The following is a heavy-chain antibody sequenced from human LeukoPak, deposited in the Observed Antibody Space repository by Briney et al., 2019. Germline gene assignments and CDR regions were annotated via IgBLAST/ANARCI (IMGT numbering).Heavy chain of an antibody. J-gene: IGHJ2*01. CDR2: IYYSGST. Sequence: SETLSLTCSVSGGSISSSTYYWGWIRQPPGKGLEWIVSIYYSGSTYYNPSLKSRVTISVDTSKNQFSLKLGSVTAADTAVYYCAREGGAVAGTAYDLWGRGTLVTVS. CDR3: AREGGAVAGTAYDL. D-gene: IGHD6-19*01. CDR1: GGSISSSTYY. V-gene: IGHV4-39*07.